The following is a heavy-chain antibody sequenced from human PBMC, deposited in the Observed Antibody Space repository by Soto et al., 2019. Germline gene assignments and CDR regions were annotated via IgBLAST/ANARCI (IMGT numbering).Heavy chain of an antibody. CDR2: ISGSGGST. J-gene: IGHJ6*02. V-gene: IGHV3-23*01. CDR3: AKDASITMVSARISYYYYYGMDV. Sequence: GGSLRLSCAASGFTFSSYAMSWVRQAPGKGLEWVSAISGSGGSTYYADSVKGRFTISRDNSKNTLYLQMNSLRAEDTAVYHCAKDASITMVSARISYYYYYGMDVWGQGTTVTVSS. CDR1: GFTFSSYA. D-gene: IGHD3-10*01.